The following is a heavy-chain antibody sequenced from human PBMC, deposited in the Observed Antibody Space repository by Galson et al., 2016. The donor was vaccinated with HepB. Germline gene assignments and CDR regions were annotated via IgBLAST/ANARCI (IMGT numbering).Heavy chain of an antibody. CDR3: VQGSTAPAV. CDR2: DSMDGRRK. CDR1: GFTFNRRG. D-gene: IGHD1-26*01. Sequence: SLRLSCAASGFTFNRRGMHWVRQAPGKGLEWVAADSMDGRRKFYADSVKGRFTISRDNSKNTMSLQMNSLRVDDTAVYYCVQGSTAPAVWGKGTTVTVSS. V-gene: IGHV3-30*03. J-gene: IGHJ6*03.